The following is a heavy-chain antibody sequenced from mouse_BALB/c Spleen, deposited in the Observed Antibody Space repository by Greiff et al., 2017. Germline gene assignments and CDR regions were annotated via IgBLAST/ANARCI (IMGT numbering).Heavy chain of an antibody. J-gene: IGHJ2*01. CDR3: ARDGAGTGY. CDR1: GYSITSGYY. D-gene: IGHD4-1*01. CDR2: ISYDGSN. V-gene: IGHV3-6*02. Sequence: EVQRVESGPGLVKPSQSLSLTCSVTGYSITSGYYWNWIRQFPGNKLEWMGYISYDGSNNYNPSLKNRISITRDTSKNQFFLKLNSVTTEDTATYYCARDGAGTGYWGQGTTLTVSS.